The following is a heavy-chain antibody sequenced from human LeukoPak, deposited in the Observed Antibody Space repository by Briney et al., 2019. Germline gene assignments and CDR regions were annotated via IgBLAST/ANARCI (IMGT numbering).Heavy chain of an antibody. V-gene: IGHV3-23*01. D-gene: IGHD1-26*01. J-gene: IGHJ4*02. CDR3: AKDQRWESPHYLDS. Sequence: PGWSLRLSCAASGFTFSSSAMSWVRQVPGKGLEWVSGISASGGSTNYADSVRGRFTISRDNSKNTLYVQMNSLRDEDTALYHCAKDQRWESPHYLDSWGQGTLVTVSS. CDR2: ISASGGST. CDR1: GFTFSSSA.